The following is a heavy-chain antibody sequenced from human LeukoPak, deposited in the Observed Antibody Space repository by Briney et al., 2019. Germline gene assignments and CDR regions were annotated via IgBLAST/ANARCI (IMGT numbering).Heavy chain of an antibody. CDR1: GGSISSCGYS. Sequence: SQTLSLTCAVSGGSISSCGYSWNWIRQPPGRGLEWFGYNYRRGSTYYNLSLTSRVTISVDTSKNQFSMKLSSVTAADTAVYYCARGSLGYCSGGSCYDYYYYGMGVWGQGTTVTVSS. J-gene: IGHJ6*02. V-gene: IGHV4-30-2*01. CDR3: ARGSLGYCSGGSCYDYYYYGMGV. CDR2: NYRRGST. D-gene: IGHD2-15*01.